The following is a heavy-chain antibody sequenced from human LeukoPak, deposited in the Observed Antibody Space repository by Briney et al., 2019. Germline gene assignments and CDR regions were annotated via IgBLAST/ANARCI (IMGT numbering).Heavy chain of an antibody. Sequence: ASVKVSCKASGYSFTAFYIHWVRQAPGRGLEWMGWIHPRSGDTSYAQKFQGRVTMARDTSISTVYMDLSSLGSDDTAVYYCARDYPEPLGIAVAGRMGYWGQGTLVTVSS. D-gene: IGHD6-19*01. V-gene: IGHV1-2*02. CDR1: GYSFTAFY. CDR2: IHPRSGDT. J-gene: IGHJ4*02. CDR3: ARDYPEPLGIAVAGRMGY.